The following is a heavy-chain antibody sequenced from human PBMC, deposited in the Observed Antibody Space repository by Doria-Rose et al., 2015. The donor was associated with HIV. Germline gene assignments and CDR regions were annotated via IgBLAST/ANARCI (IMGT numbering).Heavy chain of an antibody. CDR2: ISWDSGAK. D-gene: IGHD2-2*01. J-gene: IGHJ6*03. CDR1: GFSFESYA. Sequence: VQLVQSGGGLVQPGRSLRLSCVGSGFSFESYAMHWVRLAPGKGLEWVAGISWDSGAKGNADSVEGRFTISRDNAKKSVYLEMRSLRPEDTAFYYCAKAPTIGPKYYFYMDVWGKGTSVTVSS. V-gene: IGHV3-9*01. CDR3: AKAPTIGPKYYFYMDV.